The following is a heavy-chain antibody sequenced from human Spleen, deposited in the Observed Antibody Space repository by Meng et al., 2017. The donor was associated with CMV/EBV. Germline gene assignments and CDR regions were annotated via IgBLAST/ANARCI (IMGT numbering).Heavy chain of an antibody. V-gene: IGHV3-11*04. CDR2: ISSGSTTI. CDR3: ARERYSSSWKDAFDI. Sequence: GESLKISCAASGFTFSDYYMSWIRQAPGKGLEWVPYISSGSTTIYYADSVKGRFTTSRDNAKNSLYLQMNSLRVDDTAVYYCARERYSSSWKDAFDIWGQGTMVTVSS. J-gene: IGHJ3*02. CDR1: GFTFSDYY. D-gene: IGHD6-13*01.